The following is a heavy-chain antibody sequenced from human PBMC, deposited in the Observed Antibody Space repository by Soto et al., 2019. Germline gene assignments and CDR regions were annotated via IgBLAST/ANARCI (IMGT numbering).Heavy chain of an antibody. CDR1: GFTFTNYA. Sequence: EVQLLESGGGLVRPGGSLTLSCAASGFTFTNYAMGWVRQAPGQGLEWVSIIGGTGVNKYYADSVKGRFTISRDNSRDTISLQMNRLRAEDTALYYCARDLTYMAAWEFAYWGQGALVTVSS. CDR3: ARDLTYMAAWEFAY. J-gene: IGHJ4*02. D-gene: IGHD3-10*01. V-gene: IGHV3-23*01. CDR2: IGGTGVNK.